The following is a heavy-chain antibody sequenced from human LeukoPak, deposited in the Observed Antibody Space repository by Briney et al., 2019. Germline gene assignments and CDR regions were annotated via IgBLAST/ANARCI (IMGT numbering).Heavy chain of an antibody. CDR3: ARFVADRPYLDY. J-gene: IGHJ4*02. Sequence: SETLSLTCAVYGGSFSGYYWSWIRQPPGKGLEWIGEINHSGSTNYNPSLKSRVTISVDTSKNQFSLKLSSVTAADTAVYYCARFVADRPYLDYWGQGTLVTVSS. CDR2: INHSGST. D-gene: IGHD6-6*01. CDR1: GGSFSGYY. V-gene: IGHV4-34*01.